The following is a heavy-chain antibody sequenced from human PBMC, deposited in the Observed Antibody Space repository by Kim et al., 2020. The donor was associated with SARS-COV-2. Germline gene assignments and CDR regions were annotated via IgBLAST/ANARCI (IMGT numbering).Heavy chain of an antibody. D-gene: IGHD3-9*01. CDR1: GGSISSSSYY. Sequence: SETLSLTCTVSGGSISSSSYYWGWIRQPPGKGLEWIGSIYYSGSTYYNPSLKSRVTISVDTSKNQFSLKLSSVTAADTAVYYCARHPYVLRYFDWLTNTPNWFDPWGQGTLVTVSS. CDR2: IYYSGST. V-gene: IGHV4-39*01. J-gene: IGHJ5*02. CDR3: ARHPYVLRYFDWLTNTPNWFDP.